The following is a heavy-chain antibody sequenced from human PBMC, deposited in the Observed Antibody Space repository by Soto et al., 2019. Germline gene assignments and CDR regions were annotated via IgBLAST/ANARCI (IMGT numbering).Heavy chain of an antibody. V-gene: IGHV1-46*03. Sequence: GASSEVSCKASGYTFTSYYMHWVRQAPGQGLEWMGIINPSGGSTSYAQKFQGRVTMTRDTSTSTVYMELSSLRSEDTAVYYCARDMPPGVPNGVCLDYWGQGTLVTVSS. D-gene: IGHD2-8*01. CDR1: GYTFTSYY. CDR2: INPSGGST. CDR3: ARDMPPGVPNGVCLDY. J-gene: IGHJ4*02.